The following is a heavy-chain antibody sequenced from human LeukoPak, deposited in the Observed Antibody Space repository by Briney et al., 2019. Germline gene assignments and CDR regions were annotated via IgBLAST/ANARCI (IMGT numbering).Heavy chain of an antibody. Sequence: SETLSLTCTVSGGSISSYYWSWIRQLPGKGLEWIGYIYYSGSTNYNPSLKSRVTISVDTSKNQFSLKLSSVTAADTAVYYCARDVGGSGQIDYWGQGTLVTVSS. CDR1: GGSISSYY. CDR3: ARDVGGSGQIDY. V-gene: IGHV4-59*01. D-gene: IGHD3-10*01. CDR2: IYYSGST. J-gene: IGHJ4*02.